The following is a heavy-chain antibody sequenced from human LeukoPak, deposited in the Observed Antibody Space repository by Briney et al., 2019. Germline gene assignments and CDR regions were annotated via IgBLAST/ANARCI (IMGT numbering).Heavy chain of an antibody. D-gene: IGHD3-3*01. CDR3: ASLTTITIFGVGFDP. CDR1: GYTFTCYY. CDR2: INPNSGGT. J-gene: IGHJ5*02. Sequence: ASVKVSCKASGYTFTCYYMHWVRQAPGQGLEWMGWINPNSGGTNYAQKFQGRVTMTRDTSISTAYMELSRLRSDDTAVYYCASLTTITIFGVGFDPWGQGTLVTVSS. V-gene: IGHV1-2*02.